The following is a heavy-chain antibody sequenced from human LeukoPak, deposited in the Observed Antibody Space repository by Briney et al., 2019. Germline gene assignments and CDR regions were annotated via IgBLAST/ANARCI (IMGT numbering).Heavy chain of an antibody. V-gene: IGHV1-18*04. CDR3: ARIAAADPSPSAY. D-gene: IGHD6-13*01. CDR2: ISAYNGNT. CDR1: GYTFTSNY. Sequence: GASVKVSCKAFGYTFTSNYMHWVRQAPGQGLEWMGWISAYNGNTNYAQKLQGRVTMTTDTSTSTAYMELRSLRSDDTAVYYCARIAAADPSPSAYWGQGTLVTVSS. J-gene: IGHJ4*02.